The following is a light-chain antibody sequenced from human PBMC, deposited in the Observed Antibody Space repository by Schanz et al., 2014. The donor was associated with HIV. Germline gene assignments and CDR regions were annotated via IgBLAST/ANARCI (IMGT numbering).Light chain of an antibody. CDR2: GAS. CDR3: QQYDNWPLT. V-gene: IGKV3-15*01. Sequence: EIVMTQSPATLSVSPGERATLSCRASQTVSSNLAWYQHKPGQAPRLLIYGASTRATGVPARFSGSGSETEFTLSISSLQSEDFAVYYCQQYDNWPLTFGGGTKVEIK. J-gene: IGKJ4*01. CDR1: QTVSSN.